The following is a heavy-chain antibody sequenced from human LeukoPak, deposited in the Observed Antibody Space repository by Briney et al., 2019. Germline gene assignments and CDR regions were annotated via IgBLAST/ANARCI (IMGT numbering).Heavy chain of an antibody. J-gene: IGHJ4*02. CDR3: AMGIDH. CDR1: GYTFTGYY. Sequence: ASVEVSCKASGYTFTGYYIHWMRQAPGGRLEWMGWINPSNGDTDSAPKLQGRLTMTRDTSISTAYMELSGLKSDDTAISYCAMGIDHWGQGTPVTLPA. V-gene: IGHV1-2*02. CDR2: INPSNGDT. D-gene: IGHD6-13*01.